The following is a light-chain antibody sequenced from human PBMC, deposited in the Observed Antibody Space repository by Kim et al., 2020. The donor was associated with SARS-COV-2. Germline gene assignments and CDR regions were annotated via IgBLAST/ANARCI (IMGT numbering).Light chain of an antibody. CDR3: ESTDSSGSYRV. Sequence: SPGKTARITCSGDALPKQYAYWYQQKTGQAPVLVMCKDSERPSGIPERFAGSSSGTTVTLTISGVQAEDEADYYCESTDSSGSYRVFGGGTQLTVL. CDR1: ALPKQY. J-gene: IGLJ3*02. CDR2: KDS. V-gene: IGLV3-25*03.